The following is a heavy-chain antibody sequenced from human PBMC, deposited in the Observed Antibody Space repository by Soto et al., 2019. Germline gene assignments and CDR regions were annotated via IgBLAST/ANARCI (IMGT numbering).Heavy chain of an antibody. D-gene: IGHD3-16*01. CDR1: GYDFNTNW. V-gene: IGHV5-51*01. Sequence: GESLKISCRGSGYDFNTNWIGWVRQMPGKGLEWMGIIYPGDSDTRYSPSFQGQVTISADKSISTAYLQWSSLKASDTAMYYCARQEMATSGEVDYWGQGTLVTVSS. CDR3: ARQEMATSGEVDY. J-gene: IGHJ4*02. CDR2: IYPGDSDT.